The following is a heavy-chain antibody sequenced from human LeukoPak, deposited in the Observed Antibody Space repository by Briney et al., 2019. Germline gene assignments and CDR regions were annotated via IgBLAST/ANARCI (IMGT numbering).Heavy chain of an antibody. D-gene: IGHD2-2*01. J-gene: IGHJ3*02. CDR1: GFTFSSYA. CDR3: ANHQTVYQLLDAFDI. V-gene: IGHV3-23*01. Sequence: SGGPLRLSCAASGFTFSSYAMSWLRQAPGQGLVWFSAISGSGGSTYYADSVRGRFTIYRDNSKNTQYLQMNSLRAENTAVYYCANHQTVYQLLDAFDIWGQGTMVTVSS. CDR2: ISGSGGST.